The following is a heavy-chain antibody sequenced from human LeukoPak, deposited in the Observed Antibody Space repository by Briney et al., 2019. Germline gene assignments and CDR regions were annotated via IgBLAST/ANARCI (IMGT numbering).Heavy chain of an antibody. CDR3: ARHERRDGSGSRRENAQIDY. Sequence: PSETLSLTCTVSGGSISSGSYYWSWIRQPAGKGLEWIGRIYTSGSTNYNPSLKSRVTISVDTSKNQFSLKLSSVTAADTAVYYCARHERRDGSGSRRENAQIDYWGQGTLVTVSS. J-gene: IGHJ4*02. V-gene: IGHV4-61*02. D-gene: IGHD3-10*01. CDR2: IYTSGST. CDR1: GGSISSGSYY.